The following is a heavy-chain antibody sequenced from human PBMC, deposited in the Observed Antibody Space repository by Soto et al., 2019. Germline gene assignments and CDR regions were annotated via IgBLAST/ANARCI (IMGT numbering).Heavy chain of an antibody. J-gene: IGHJ4*02. D-gene: IGHD5-12*01. CDR3: ARGSRAWLWGH. CDR2: INTDGRTT. V-gene: IGHV3-74*01. CDR1: GFTFSDSW. Sequence: GGSLRLSCAASGFTFSDSWMHWVRQGPGKGLVWVSGINTDGRTTTYADSVKGRFTISRDNAKHTLFLQMNNLRADDTGIYYCARGSRAWLWGHWGQGTPVTVSS.